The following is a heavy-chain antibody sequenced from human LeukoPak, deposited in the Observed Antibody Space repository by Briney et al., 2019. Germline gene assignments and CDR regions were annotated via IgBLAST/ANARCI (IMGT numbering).Heavy chain of an antibody. CDR3: ARGGVVPAARDPYYYYYYMDV. Sequence: ASVKVSCKPSGGTFSSYTISWVRQAPGQGREWMGRIIPILVIANYAQKFHGRVTITADKSTSTAYMELSSLRSEDTAVYYCARGGVVPAARDPYYYYYYMDVWGKGTTVTVSS. V-gene: IGHV1-69*02. CDR2: IIPILVIA. J-gene: IGHJ6*03. D-gene: IGHD2-2*01. CDR1: GGTFSSYT.